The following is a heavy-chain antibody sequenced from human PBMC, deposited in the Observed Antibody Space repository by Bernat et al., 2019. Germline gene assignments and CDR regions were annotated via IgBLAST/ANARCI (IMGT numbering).Heavy chain of an antibody. CDR2: IRNKANGYTT. CDR1: GFTFSDHY. J-gene: IGHJ4*02. Sequence: EGQLVEVGGGLVQPGGSRRLSCAASGFTFSDHYMDWVRQAPRKGLEWVGRIRNKANGYTTEYAASVKGRFTVSRDDSTNSLYLQMNSLKIDDTAVYYCVGGVAGSVFDYWGQGTLVTVSS. CDR3: VGGVAGSVFDY. V-gene: IGHV3-72*01.